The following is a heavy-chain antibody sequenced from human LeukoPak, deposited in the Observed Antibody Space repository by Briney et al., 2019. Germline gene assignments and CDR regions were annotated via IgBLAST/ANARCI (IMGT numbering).Heavy chain of an antibody. V-gene: IGHV3-23*01. CDR1: GFTFSIYA. CDR3: ATSGSYYRFEY. CDR2: MSGSGGST. J-gene: IGHJ4*02. Sequence: GGSLRLSCAASGFTFSIYAMSWVRQAPGKGLEWVSGMSGSGGSTYYADSVKGRFTISRDNSKNTLYLQMNTLRAEDTAVYYCATSGSYYRFEYWGQGTLVTVSS. D-gene: IGHD1-26*01.